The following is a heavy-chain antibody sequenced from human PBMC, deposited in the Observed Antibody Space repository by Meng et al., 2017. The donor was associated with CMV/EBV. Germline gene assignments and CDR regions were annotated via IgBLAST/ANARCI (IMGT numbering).Heavy chain of an antibody. CDR2: ISGYNGVT. J-gene: IGHJ4*02. CDR1: GYTFNTFG. Sequence: QVQLVQSGPEVKKPGASVKVSCKASGYTFNTFGISWVRQAPGQELEWMGWISGYNGVTNYAPKMQGKVTMTTDPSTSTAYLELRSLRSDDTAVYFCARDASFYYDSTGYHSAYWGQGTLVTVSS. CDR3: ARDASFYYDSTGYHSAY. V-gene: IGHV1-18*01. D-gene: IGHD3-22*01.